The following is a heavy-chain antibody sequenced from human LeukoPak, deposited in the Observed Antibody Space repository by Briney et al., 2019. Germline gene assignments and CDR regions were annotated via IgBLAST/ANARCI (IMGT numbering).Heavy chain of an antibody. D-gene: IGHD2-2*02. CDR1: GYSISSGFY. V-gene: IGHV4-38-2*02. CDR2: IYHSGTS. CDR3: ARLIPTHFDY. J-gene: IGHJ4*02. Sequence: SETLSLTCTVSGYSISSGFYWGWIRQPPGKGLEWIGSIYHSGTSYYNPSLKSRVTISVDTSKNQFSLKLRSVTAADTALYYCARLIPTHFDYWGQGALVTVSS.